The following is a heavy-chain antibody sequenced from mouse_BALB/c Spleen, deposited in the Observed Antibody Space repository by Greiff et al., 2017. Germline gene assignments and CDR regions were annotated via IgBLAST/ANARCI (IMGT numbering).Heavy chain of an antibody. D-gene: IGHD2-4*01. V-gene: IGHV1-7*01. CDR1: GYTFTSYW. Sequence: QVQLKESGAELAKPGASVKMSCKASGYTFTSYWMHWVKQRPGQGLEWIGYINPSTGYTEYNQKFKDKATLTADKSSSTAYMQLSSLTSEDSAVYYCAREYDYDGDPFFDYWGQGTTLTVSS. CDR2: INPSTGYT. J-gene: IGHJ2*01. CDR3: AREYDYDGDPFFDY.